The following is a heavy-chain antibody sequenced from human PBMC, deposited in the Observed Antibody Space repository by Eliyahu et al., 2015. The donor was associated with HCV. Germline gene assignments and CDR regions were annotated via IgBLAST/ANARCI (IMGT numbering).Heavy chain of an antibody. CDR3: AKDVLLGRWQLVGNYFDS. D-gene: IGHD6-6*01. CDR1: GFSFDDYA. Sequence: EVQLVESGGGLVQPGRSLRLSCAASGFSFDDYAMHWVRQTPGKGLEWVSGITWSSGTIGYADSVKGRFTISRDNAKKSLYLQMNSLRAEDTALYYCAKDVLLGRWQLVGNYFDSWGQGTLVTVSS. J-gene: IGHJ4*02. V-gene: IGHV3-9*01. CDR2: ITWSSGTI.